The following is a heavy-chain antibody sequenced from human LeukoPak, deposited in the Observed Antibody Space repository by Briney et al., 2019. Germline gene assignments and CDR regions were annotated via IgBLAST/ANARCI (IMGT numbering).Heavy chain of an antibody. D-gene: IGHD3-10*01. Sequence: SETLSLTCTVSGYSISSGYYWGWIRQPPGKGLEWIGSIYHSGSTYYNPSLKSRVTISVDTSKNQFSLKLSSVTAADTAVYYCARGRSGSYFYYYYMDVWGKGTTVTVSS. CDR1: GYSISSGYY. J-gene: IGHJ6*03. CDR2: IYHSGST. CDR3: ARGRSGSYFYYYYMDV. V-gene: IGHV4-38-2*02.